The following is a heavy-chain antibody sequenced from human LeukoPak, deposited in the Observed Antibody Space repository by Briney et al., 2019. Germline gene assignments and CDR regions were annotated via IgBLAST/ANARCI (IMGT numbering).Heavy chain of an antibody. J-gene: IGHJ4*02. Sequence: PGGSLRLSCAASGFTFSSYEMNWVRQAPGKGLEWVSAISGSGGSTYYADSVKGRFTISRDNSKNTLYLQMNSLRAEDTAVYYCAKDFATGYSSGWYVYWGQGTLVTVAS. CDR3: AKDFATGYSSGWYVY. CDR1: GFTFSSYE. V-gene: IGHV3-23*01. CDR2: ISGSGGST. D-gene: IGHD6-19*01.